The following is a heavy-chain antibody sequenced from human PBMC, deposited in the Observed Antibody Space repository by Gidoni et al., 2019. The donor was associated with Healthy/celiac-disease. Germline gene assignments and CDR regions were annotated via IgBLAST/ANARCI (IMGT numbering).Heavy chain of an antibody. CDR1: GGSISSYY. Sequence: VPGGSISSYYWSWIRQPPGKGLEWIGYIYYSGSTNYNPSLKSRVTISVDTSKNQFSLKLSSVTAADTAVYYCARYIVVVPEGYYYGMDVWGQGTTVTVSS. CDR3: ARYIVVVPEGYYYGMDV. V-gene: IGHV4-59*01. CDR2: IYYSGST. D-gene: IGHD2-2*01. J-gene: IGHJ6*02.